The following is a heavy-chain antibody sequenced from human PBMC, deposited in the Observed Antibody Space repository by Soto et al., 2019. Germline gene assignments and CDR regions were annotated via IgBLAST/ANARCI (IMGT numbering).Heavy chain of an antibody. CDR3: ARVITGTTSVDY. CDR1: GGSISSGGYY. D-gene: IGHD1-20*01. CDR2: IYYSGST. J-gene: IGHJ4*02. Sequence: SETLSLTCTVSGGSISSGGYYWSWIRQHPGKGLEWIGYIYYSGSTYYNPSLKSRVTISVDTSKNQFSLKLSSVTAADTAVYYCARVITGTTSVDYWGQGTLVTVSP. V-gene: IGHV4-31*03.